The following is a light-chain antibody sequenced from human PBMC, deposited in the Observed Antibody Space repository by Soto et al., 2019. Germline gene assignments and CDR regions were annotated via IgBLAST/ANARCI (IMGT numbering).Light chain of an antibody. CDR2: EVS. CDR1: SSDVGGYNY. V-gene: IGLV2-14*01. J-gene: IGLJ3*02. Sequence: QSALTKPASVSGSPGQSITISCTGTSSDVGGYNYVSWYQQHPGKAPKLMIYEVSNRPSGVSNRFSGSKSGNTASLTISGLQAEDEADYYCSSYTSSSTLPWVFGGGTQLTVL. CDR3: SSYTSSSTLPWV.